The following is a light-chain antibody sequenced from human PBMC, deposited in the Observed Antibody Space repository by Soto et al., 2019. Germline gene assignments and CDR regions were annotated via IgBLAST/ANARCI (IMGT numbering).Light chain of an antibody. CDR3: AAWDDSLSGWV. J-gene: IGLJ3*02. V-gene: IGLV1-47*01. Sequence: QSVLTQPPSASGTPGQRVTISCSGSSSNIGSNYVYWYQQFPGTAPKLLIYKNNQRPSGVPDRFSGSKSGTSASLAIRGLRSEDEADYYCAAWDDSLSGWVFGGGTKLTVL. CDR2: KNN. CDR1: SSNIGSNY.